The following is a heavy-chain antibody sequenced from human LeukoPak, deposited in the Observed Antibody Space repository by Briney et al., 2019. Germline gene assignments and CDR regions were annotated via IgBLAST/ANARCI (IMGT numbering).Heavy chain of an antibody. CDR3: ARLGSSWSSDY. J-gene: IGHJ4*02. D-gene: IGHD6-13*01. Sequence: PGTSLRLSCAASGFTFSSYGMHWVRQAPGKGLEWVALIWYDGRRQFYANSVKGRFTISRDDSSNTLFLHMNGLRAEDTAVYYCARLGSSWSSDYWGQGTLVTVSS. CDR2: IWYDGRRQ. CDR1: GFTFSSYG. V-gene: IGHV3-33*01.